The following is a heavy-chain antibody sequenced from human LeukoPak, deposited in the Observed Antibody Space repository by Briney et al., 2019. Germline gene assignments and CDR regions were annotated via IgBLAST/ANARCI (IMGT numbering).Heavy chain of an antibody. V-gene: IGHV1-2*02. Sequence: ASVKVSCKASGYTFTSYDINWVRQATGQGLEWMGWMNPNSGGTNYAQKFQGRVTMTRDTSISTAYMELSRLRSDDTAVYYCARTFPPYYYGSGSPEGWFDPWGQGTLVTVSS. J-gene: IGHJ5*02. D-gene: IGHD3-10*01. CDR2: MNPNSGGT. CDR3: ARTFPPYYYGSGSPEGWFDP. CDR1: GYTFTSYD.